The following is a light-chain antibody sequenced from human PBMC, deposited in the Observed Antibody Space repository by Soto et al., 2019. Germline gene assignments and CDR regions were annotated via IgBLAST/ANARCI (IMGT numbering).Light chain of an antibody. V-gene: IGKV1-5*03. CDR3: QHYNSYSEA. CDR1: QTISSW. J-gene: IGKJ1*01. Sequence: DIQMTQSPSTLSGSVGDRVTITCRASQTISSWLAWYQQKPGKAPKLLIYKASTLKSVVPSRFSGSGSGTEFTLTISSLQPDDFATYYCQHYNSYSEAFDQGTKVDIK. CDR2: KAS.